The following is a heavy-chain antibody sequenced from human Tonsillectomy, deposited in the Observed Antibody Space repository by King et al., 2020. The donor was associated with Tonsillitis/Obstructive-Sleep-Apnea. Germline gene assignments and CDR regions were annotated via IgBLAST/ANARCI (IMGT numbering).Heavy chain of an antibody. D-gene: IGHD2-21*01. V-gene: IGHV3-49*04. CDR2: IRSKAYGGTT. Sequence: EVQLVEYGGGLVQPGRSLRLSCTTSGFTFGDYAMSWVRQAPGKGLEWVSFIRSKAYGGTTEYAASVKGRFIISRDDSKSIAYLQMNSLKIEDTAVYYCTRGIVVVDWGQGTLVTVSS. J-gene: IGHJ4*02. CDR3: TRGIVVVD. CDR1: GFTFGDYA.